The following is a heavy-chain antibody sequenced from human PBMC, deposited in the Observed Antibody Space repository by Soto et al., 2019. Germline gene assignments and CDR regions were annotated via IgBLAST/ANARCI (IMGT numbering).Heavy chain of an antibody. D-gene: IGHD3-10*01. Sequence: QVQLVQSGAEVKKPGSSVKVSCKASGGTVSSYAISWVRQAPGQGLEWMGGIIPIFGTADYAQKFQGRVTITADESTSTAYMELSSLRSEDTAVYYCARSGARPGDYYYGMDVWCQGTTVTVSS. CDR1: GGTVSSYA. V-gene: IGHV1-69*12. CDR2: IIPIFGTA. CDR3: ARSGARPGDYYYGMDV. J-gene: IGHJ6*02.